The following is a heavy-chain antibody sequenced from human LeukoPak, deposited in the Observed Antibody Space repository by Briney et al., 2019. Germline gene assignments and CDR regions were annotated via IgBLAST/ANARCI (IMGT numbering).Heavy chain of an antibody. V-gene: IGHV3-23*01. CDR3: AKDHVRYYDSSGYLDY. J-gene: IGHJ4*02. CDR1: GFTFSSYA. D-gene: IGHD3-22*01. CDR2: ISGSGGST. Sequence: GGSLRLSCAASGFTFSSYAMSWVRQAPGKGLEWVSAISGSGGSTYYADSVKGRFTISRDNSKNTLYLQMNSLRAEDTAVYYCAKDHVRYYDSSGYLDYWGQGTLVTVSS.